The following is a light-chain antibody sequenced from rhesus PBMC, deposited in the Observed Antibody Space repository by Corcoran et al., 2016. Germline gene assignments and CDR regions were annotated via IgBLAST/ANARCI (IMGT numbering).Light chain of an antibody. CDR3: QHYYSTPFT. CDR2: EAS. J-gene: IGKJ3*01. Sequence: DIQMTQSPSSLSASVGDRVTITCRASQGITNDLAWSEQKPGETPKLLIYEASSLKSGIPSRVSGSGSGTEFTLTISSLQSEDFATYYCQHYYSTPFTFGPGTKLDIK. CDR1: QGITND. V-gene: IGKV1S17*01.